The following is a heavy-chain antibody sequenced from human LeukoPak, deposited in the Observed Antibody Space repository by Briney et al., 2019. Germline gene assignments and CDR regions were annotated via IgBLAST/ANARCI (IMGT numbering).Heavy chain of an antibody. CDR3: ARAHPAYSSSSGFDY. Sequence: SETLSLTCTVSGGLISSHYWNWIRQPPGKGLEWIGYVFYTGSTNYNPSLRSRVTMSVDTSKNQFSLKLRSVTAADTAVYYCARAHPAYSSSSGFDYWGQGALVTVSS. V-gene: IGHV4-59*11. CDR2: VFYTGST. J-gene: IGHJ4*02. D-gene: IGHD6-6*01. CDR1: GGLISSHY.